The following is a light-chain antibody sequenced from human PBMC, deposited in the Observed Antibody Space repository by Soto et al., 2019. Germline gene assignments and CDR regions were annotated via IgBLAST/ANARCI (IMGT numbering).Light chain of an antibody. CDR2: DAS. CDR3: QQYHRYSWT. CDR1: QSISSP. Sequence: DIHMTQSPSTLSASVGDRVSIACRASQSISSPLAWYQQKPGKAPKLLIYDASSLESGVPSRFSGSGSGTEFTLSINSLQPQDFATYYCQQYHRYSWTFGQGTKVEIK. V-gene: IGKV1-5*01. J-gene: IGKJ1*01.